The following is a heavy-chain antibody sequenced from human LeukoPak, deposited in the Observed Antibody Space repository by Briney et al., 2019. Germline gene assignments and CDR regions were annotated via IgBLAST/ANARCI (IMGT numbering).Heavy chain of an antibody. CDR2: INHSGST. V-gene: IGHV4-34*01. Sequence: SETLSLTCAVYGGSFSGYYWSWIRQPPGKGLGWIGEINHSGSTNYNPSLKSRVTISVDTSKNQFSLKLSSVTAADTAVYYCARAGDSSDYGDYWGQGTLVTVSS. D-gene: IGHD3-22*01. CDR1: GGSFSGYY. CDR3: ARAGDSSDYGDY. J-gene: IGHJ4*02.